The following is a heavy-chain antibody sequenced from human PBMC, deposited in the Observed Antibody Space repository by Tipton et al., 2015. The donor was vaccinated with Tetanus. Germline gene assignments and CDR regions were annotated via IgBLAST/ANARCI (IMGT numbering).Heavy chain of an antibody. J-gene: IGHJ4*02. CDR2: INHSGST. Sequence: TLSLTCSVSGGSITNPSDYWTWIRQSPGEGLEWIGEINHSGSTNYNPSLKSRVTMSVDTSRDQFSLKLKSVTAADTAVYYCARGRTLNDLLTDSGYYFDLWGQGTLVTVSS. V-gene: IGHV4-39*07. CDR1: GGSITNPSDY. D-gene: IGHD3-9*01. CDR3: ARGRTLNDLLTDSGYYFDL.